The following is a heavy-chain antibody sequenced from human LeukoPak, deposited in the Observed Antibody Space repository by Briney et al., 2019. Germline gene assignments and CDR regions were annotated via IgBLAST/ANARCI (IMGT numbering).Heavy chain of an antibody. CDR2: IYYSGST. CDR3: ARDTYYYDSSGYRYYYGMDV. CDR1: GGSISSYY. V-gene: IGHV4-59*01. D-gene: IGHD3-22*01. J-gene: IGHJ6*02. Sequence: SETLSLTCAVSGGSISSYYWSWIRQPPGKGLEWIGYIYYSGSTNYNPSLKSRVTISVDTSKNQFSLKLSSVTAADTAVYYCARDTYYYDSSGYRYYYGMDVWGQGTTVTVSS.